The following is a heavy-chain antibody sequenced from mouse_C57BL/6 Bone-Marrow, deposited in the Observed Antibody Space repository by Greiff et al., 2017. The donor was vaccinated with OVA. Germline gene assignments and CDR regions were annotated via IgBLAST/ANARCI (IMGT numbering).Heavy chain of an antibody. Sequence: EVQVVESEGGLVQPGSSMKLSCTASGFTFSDYYMAWVRQVPEKGLEWVANINYDGSSTYYLDSLKSRFLISRDNAKNILYLQMSSLKSEDTATYYCAREDYSNFYAMDYWGQGTSVTVSS. CDR3: AREDYSNFYAMDY. V-gene: IGHV5-16*01. CDR2: INYDGSST. D-gene: IGHD2-5*01. J-gene: IGHJ4*01. CDR1: GFTFSDYY.